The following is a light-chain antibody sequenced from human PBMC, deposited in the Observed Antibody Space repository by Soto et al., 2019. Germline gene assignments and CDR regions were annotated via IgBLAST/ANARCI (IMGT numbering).Light chain of an antibody. CDR1: QSVSNTY. CDR2: DAS. Sequence: EIVLTQSPGTLSLSPGERATLSCRASQSVSNTYLAWYQQKPGQAPRLLIYDASSRATGISDRFSGSGSGTDFTLTISSLESEDFAVYYCQQYGRSPGLFTFGPGTKVDIK. V-gene: IGKV3-20*01. CDR3: QQYGRSPGLFT. J-gene: IGKJ3*01.